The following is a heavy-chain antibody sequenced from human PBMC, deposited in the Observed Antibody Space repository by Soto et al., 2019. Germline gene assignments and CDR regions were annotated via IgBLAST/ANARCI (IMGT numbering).Heavy chain of an antibody. J-gene: IGHJ5*02. D-gene: IGHD3-3*01. Sequence: QVQLVQSGAEVKKPGSSMKVSCKASGGTFSSYTVNWVRQAPGQGLEWMGGLIPMFATAGYAQKFQGRLTITADESTNTAFMELSSLRFEDTAIYYCAIDGHFDFWRDPGFDPWGQGTLVTVSS. CDR1: GGTFSSYT. CDR2: LIPMFATA. V-gene: IGHV1-69*01. CDR3: AIDGHFDFWRDPGFDP.